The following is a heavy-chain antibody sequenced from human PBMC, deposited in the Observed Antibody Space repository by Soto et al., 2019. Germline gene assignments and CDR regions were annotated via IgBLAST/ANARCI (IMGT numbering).Heavy chain of an antibody. CDR1: GGSISSGGYS. CDR2: IYSGTT. J-gene: IGHJ4*02. V-gene: IGHV4-30-2*01. Sequence: SETLSLTCAVSGGSISSGGYSFIGIRQPPGKGLEWIGYIYSGTTHYNPSLESRVTIAMDRSKNQVSLSLKSVTAADTAVYYCAREDSGAFFDFWGQGTLVTVSS. D-gene: IGHD2-15*01. CDR3: AREDSGAFFDF.